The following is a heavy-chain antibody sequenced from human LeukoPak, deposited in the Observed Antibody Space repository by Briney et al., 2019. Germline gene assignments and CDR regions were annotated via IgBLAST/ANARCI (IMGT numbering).Heavy chain of an antibody. CDR3: ALPQGRLGELSY. D-gene: IGHD3-16*02. J-gene: IGHJ4*02. Sequence: GGSLRLSCAASGFTFSSYAMHWVRQAPGKGLEWVAVISYDGSNKYYADSVKGRFTISRDNSKNTLYLQMNSLRAEDTAVYYCALPQGRLGELSYWGQGTLVTVSS. CDR2: ISYDGSNK. V-gene: IGHV3-30*14. CDR1: GFTFSSYA.